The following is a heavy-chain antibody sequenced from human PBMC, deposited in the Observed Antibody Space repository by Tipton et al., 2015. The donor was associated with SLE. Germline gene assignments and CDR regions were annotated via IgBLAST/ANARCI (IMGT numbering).Heavy chain of an antibody. CDR1: GGSISSSNW. V-gene: IGHV4-4*02. D-gene: IGHD2-2*01. Sequence: TLSLTCSISGGSISSSNWWSWVRQPPGKGLEWIGEIYHSGSTNYNPSLKSRVTMSVDSSKNQFSLKLNSVTAADTAVYYCARISTTCCYYFDYWGQGTLVTVSS. CDR3: ARISTTCCYYFDY. J-gene: IGHJ4*02. CDR2: IYHSGST.